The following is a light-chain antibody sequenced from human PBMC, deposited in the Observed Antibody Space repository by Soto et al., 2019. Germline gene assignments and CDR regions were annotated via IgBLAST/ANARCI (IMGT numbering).Light chain of an antibody. CDR1: QSISGW. Sequence: DIQMTQSPSILSASVGDSVTITCRASQSISGWLAWYQQKPGKAPKLLISKASTLESGVPSRFSGSGSGTEFTLTISSLQPDDFATYYCQQYNSYSLTIGQGTKVEI. CDR2: KAS. CDR3: QQYNSYSLT. J-gene: IGKJ1*01. V-gene: IGKV1-5*03.